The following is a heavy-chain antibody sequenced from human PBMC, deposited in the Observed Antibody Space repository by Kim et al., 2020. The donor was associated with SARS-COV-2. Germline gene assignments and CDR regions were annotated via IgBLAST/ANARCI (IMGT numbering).Heavy chain of an antibody. CDR3: ARARRWQQLVDY. CDR2: IWYDGSNK. V-gene: IGHV3-33*01. J-gene: IGHJ4*02. Sequence: GGSLRLSCAASGFTFSSYGMHWVRQAPGKGLEWVAVIWYDGSNKYYADSVKGRFTISRDNSKNTLYLQMNSLRAEDTAVYYCARARRWQQLVDYWGQGTLVTVSS. CDR1: GFTFSSYG. D-gene: IGHD6-13*01.